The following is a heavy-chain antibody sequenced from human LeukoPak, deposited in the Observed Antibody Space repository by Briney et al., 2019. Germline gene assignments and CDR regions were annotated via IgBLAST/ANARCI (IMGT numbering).Heavy chain of an antibody. J-gene: IGHJ5*02. CDR3: ARGYRYCSSTSCYTGWFDP. CDR1: GGSFSGYY. D-gene: IGHD2-2*02. V-gene: IGHV4-34*01. CDR2: INHSGST. Sequence: SETLSLTCAVYGGSFSGYYWSWIRQPPGKRLEWIGEINHSGSTNYNPSLKSRVTISVDTSKNQFSLKLSSVTAADTAVYYCARGYRYCSSTSCYTGWFDPWGQGTLVTVSS.